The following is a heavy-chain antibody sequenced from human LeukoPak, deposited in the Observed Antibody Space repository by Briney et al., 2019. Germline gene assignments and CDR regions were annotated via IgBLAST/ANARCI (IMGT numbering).Heavy chain of an antibody. CDR2: ISSSSSYI. Sequence: GGSLRLSCAASGFTFSSYSMNWVRQAPGKGLEWVSSISSSSSYIYYADSVKGRFTISRDNAKNSLYLQMNSLRAEDTAVYYCASVGGYCSGGSCYSYYYYYMDVWGKGTTVTVSS. D-gene: IGHD2-15*01. CDR3: ASVGGYCSGGSCYSYYYYYMDV. J-gene: IGHJ6*03. V-gene: IGHV3-21*01. CDR1: GFTFSSYS.